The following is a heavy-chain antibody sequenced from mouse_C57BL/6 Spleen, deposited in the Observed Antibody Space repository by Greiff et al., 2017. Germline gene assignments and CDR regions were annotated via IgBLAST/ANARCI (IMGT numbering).Heavy chain of an antibody. CDR3: ARGLKNYYAMDY. J-gene: IGHJ4*01. V-gene: IGHV5-17*01. CDR2: ISSGSSTI. CDR1: GFTFSDYG. Sequence: EVKLMESGGGLVKPGGSLKLSCAASGFTFSDYGMHWVRQAPEKGLEWVAYISSGSSTIYYADTVKGRFTISRDNAKNTLFLQMTSLRSEDTAMYYCARGLKNYYAMDYWGQGTSVTVSS. D-gene: IGHD1-3*01.